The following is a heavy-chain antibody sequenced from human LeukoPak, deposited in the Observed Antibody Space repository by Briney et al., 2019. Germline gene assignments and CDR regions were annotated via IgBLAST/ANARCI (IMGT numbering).Heavy chain of an antibody. CDR1: GDSVSNNAAA. CDR3: AREQDYGGNSVEFDY. D-gene: IGHD4-23*01. J-gene: IGHJ4*02. Sequence: SQTLSLTCAISGDSVSNNAAAWSWIRQSPSRGLEWLGRTYYRSKWYNDYAESVKSRITITSDTSKNQFSLQLNSVTPEDTAVYCCAREQDYGGNSVEFDYWGQGTLVTVSS. CDR2: TYYRSKWYN. V-gene: IGHV6-1*01.